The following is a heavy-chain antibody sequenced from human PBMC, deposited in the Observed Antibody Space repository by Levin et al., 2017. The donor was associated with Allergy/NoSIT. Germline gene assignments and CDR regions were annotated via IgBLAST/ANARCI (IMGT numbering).Heavy chain of an antibody. J-gene: IGHJ3*02. CDR3: ARGGIVGATETFDI. D-gene: IGHD1-26*01. CDR1: GYTLTGYY. V-gene: IGHV1-2*02. CDR2: INPNSGGT. Sequence: ASVKVSCKASGYTLTGYYMHWVRQAPGQGLEWMGWINPNSGGTNYAQKFQGRVTVTRDTSISTAYMELSRLRSDDTAVYYCARGGIVGATETFDIWGQGTMVTVSS.